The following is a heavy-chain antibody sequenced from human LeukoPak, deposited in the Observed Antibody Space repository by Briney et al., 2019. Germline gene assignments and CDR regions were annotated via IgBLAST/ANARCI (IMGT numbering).Heavy chain of an antibody. CDR2: IYYSGST. Sequence: PSETLSLTCTVSGGSISSYYWSWIRQPPGKGLEWIGYIYYSGSTNYNPSLKSRVTISVDTSENQFSLKLSSVTAADTAVYYCARDRSGWYFDAFDIWGQGTMVTVSS. J-gene: IGHJ3*02. CDR3: ARDRSGWYFDAFDI. V-gene: IGHV4-59*01. CDR1: GGSISSYY. D-gene: IGHD6-19*01.